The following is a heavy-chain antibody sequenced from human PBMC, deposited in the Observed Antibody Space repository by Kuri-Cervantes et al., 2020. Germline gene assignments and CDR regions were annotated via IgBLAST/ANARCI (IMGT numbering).Heavy chain of an antibody. CDR3: ATVYRRDGYNLEY. V-gene: IGHV3-7*01. D-gene: IGHD5-24*01. Sequence: GGSLRLSCAASGFTVSSNYVSWVRQAPGKGLEWVANIKQDGSEKYYVDSVKGRFTISRDNAKNSLYLQMNSLRAEDTAVYYCATVYRRDGYNLEYWGQGTLVTVSS. J-gene: IGHJ4*02. CDR2: IKQDGSEK. CDR1: GFTVSSNY.